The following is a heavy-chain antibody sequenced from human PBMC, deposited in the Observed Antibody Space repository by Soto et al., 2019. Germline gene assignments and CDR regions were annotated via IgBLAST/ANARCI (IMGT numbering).Heavy chain of an antibody. CDR2: IRGFSPYT. Sequence: VSLRLSCVASGFTFSSYAMNWVRQAPGKGLEWVSAIRGFSPYTFYADSVKGRFTISRDNAKNSLYLQMNSLRAEDTAVYYCARADAFDIWGQGTMVTVSS. V-gene: IGHV3-21*01. J-gene: IGHJ3*02. CDR3: ARADAFDI. CDR1: GFTFSSYA.